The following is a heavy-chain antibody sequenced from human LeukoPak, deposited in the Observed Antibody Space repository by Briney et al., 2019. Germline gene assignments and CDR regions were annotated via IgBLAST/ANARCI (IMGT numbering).Heavy chain of an antibody. V-gene: IGHV3-23*01. J-gene: IGHJ6*03. CDR2: ISGSGDST. Sequence: GGTLRLSCAASGFTFSNYGMSWVRQAPGKGLEWVSGISGSGDSTFYADSVKGRFTISRDNSKNTRYLQMNSLRAEDTAVYYCAKTYYSSRAHYYYYYYMDVWGKGTTVTISS. D-gene: IGHD3-10*01. CDR1: GFTFSNYG. CDR3: AKTYYSSRAHYYYYYYMDV.